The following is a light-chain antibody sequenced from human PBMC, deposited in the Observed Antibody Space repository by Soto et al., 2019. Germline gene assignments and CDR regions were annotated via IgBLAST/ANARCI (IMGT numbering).Light chain of an antibody. CDR2: GAS. CDR1: QSVSSSY. J-gene: IGKJ1*01. Sequence: EIVLTQSPGTLSLSPGERATLSCRASQSVSSSYLAWYQQKPGQAPMLLIYGASSRATSLPDRFSGSASGTDFTLTISRLEPEDFAVYYCQQYCSSTKTFGQGTKVEI. V-gene: IGKV3-20*01. CDR3: QQYCSSTKT.